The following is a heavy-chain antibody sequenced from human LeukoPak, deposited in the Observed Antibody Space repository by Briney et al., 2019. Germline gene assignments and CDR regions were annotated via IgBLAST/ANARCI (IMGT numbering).Heavy chain of an antibody. Sequence: GGSLRLSCAASGFTFSSYDMHWVRQATGKGLEWVSAIGTAGDTYYPGSVKGRFTISRENAKNSLYLQMNSLRAEDTAVYYCAKDAFNYYDSSGYIDYWGQGTLVTVSS. J-gene: IGHJ4*02. D-gene: IGHD3-22*01. CDR1: GFTFSSYD. CDR3: AKDAFNYYDSSGYIDY. V-gene: IGHV3-13*01. CDR2: IGTAGDT.